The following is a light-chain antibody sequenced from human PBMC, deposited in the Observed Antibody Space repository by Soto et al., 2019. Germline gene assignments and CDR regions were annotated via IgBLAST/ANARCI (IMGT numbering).Light chain of an antibody. J-gene: IGKJ5*01. V-gene: IGKV1-12*01. CDR2: AAS. CDR1: QGISSW. Sequence: DIQMTQSPSSVSASVGDRVTITCRASQGISSWLARYQQKPGKAPKLLISAASSLQSGVPSRFSGSGSGTGFTLTISSLQPEDSATYYCQQANSFPITFGQGTRLEIK. CDR3: QQANSFPIT.